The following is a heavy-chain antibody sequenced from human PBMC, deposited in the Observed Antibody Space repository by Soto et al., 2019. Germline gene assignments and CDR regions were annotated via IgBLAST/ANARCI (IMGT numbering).Heavy chain of an antibody. CDR1: GGSFSGYY. CDR3: ARGLWTTVTTKAFDI. D-gene: IGHD4-17*01. J-gene: IGHJ3*02. CDR2: INHSGST. Sequence: SETLSLTCAVYGGSFSGYYWSWIRQPPGKGLEWIGEINHSGSTNYNPPLKSRVTISVDTSKNQFSLKLSSVTAADTAVYYCARGLWTTVTTKAFDIWGQGTMVTVSS. V-gene: IGHV4-34*01.